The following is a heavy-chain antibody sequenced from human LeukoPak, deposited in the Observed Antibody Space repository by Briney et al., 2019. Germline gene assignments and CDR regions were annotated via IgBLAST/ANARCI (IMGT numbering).Heavy chain of an antibody. CDR1: GFTFSSFW. CDR2: IKQDGSEK. V-gene: IGHV3-7*01. Sequence: GGSLRLSCAASGFTFSSFWMSWVRQAPGKGLEWVANIKQDGSEKYYVDSVKGRFTISRDNAKNSLYLQMNSLRAEDTAVYYCARDLGSSDSSGYDYWGQGTLVTVSS. D-gene: IGHD3-22*01. J-gene: IGHJ4*02. CDR3: ARDLGSSDSSGYDY.